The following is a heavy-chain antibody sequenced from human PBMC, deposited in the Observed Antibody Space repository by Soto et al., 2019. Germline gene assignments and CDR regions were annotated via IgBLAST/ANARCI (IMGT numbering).Heavy chain of an antibody. Sequence: PSQTLSLTCAISGDSVSSNIAAWNWIRQSPSRGLEWLGRTYYRSKWYNDYAVSVKSRITINPDTSKNQFSLQLNSVTPEDTAVYYCEREEVWSGYSNYYYYGMDVWGQGTTVTVSS. CDR1: GDSVSSNIAA. V-gene: IGHV6-1*01. D-gene: IGHD3-3*01. CDR3: EREEVWSGYSNYYYYGMDV. J-gene: IGHJ6*02. CDR2: TYYRSKWYN.